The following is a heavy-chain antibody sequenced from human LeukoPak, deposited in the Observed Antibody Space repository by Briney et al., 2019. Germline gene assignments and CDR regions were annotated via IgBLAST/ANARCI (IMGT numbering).Heavy chain of an antibody. J-gene: IGHJ4*02. CDR2: ISSSSSYT. Sequence: GGSLRLSCAASGFTFSDYYMSWIRQAPGKGLEWVSYISSSSSYTNYADSVKGRFTISRDNAKNSLYLQMNSLRAEDTAVYYCARYSSSYDTALDYWGQGTLVTVSS. V-gene: IGHV3-11*06. CDR1: GFTFSDYY. CDR3: ARYSSSYDTALDY. D-gene: IGHD6-6*01.